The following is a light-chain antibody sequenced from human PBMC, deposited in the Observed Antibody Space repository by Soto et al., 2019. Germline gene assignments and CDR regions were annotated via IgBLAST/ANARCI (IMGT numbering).Light chain of an antibody. Sequence: DIQMTQSPSSVSASVGDRVTITYRASQGISSWLAWYQQKPGQAPKLLIDAASSLQSGVPSRFSGSGFGTDFTLTISSLQPEDSAIYYCQQADTFPITFGQGTRLEIK. CDR1: QGISSW. CDR2: AAS. CDR3: QQADTFPIT. J-gene: IGKJ5*01. V-gene: IGKV1-12*01.